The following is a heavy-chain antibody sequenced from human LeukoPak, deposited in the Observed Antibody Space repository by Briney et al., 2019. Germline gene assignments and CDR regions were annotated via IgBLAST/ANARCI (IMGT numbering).Heavy chain of an antibody. J-gene: IGHJ4*02. D-gene: IGHD3-22*01. CDR1: GGSFSGYY. CDR2: INHSGST. V-gene: IGHV4-34*01. Sequence: SETLSLTCAVYGGSFSGYYWSWIRQPPGKGLEWIGEINHSGSTNYNPSLKSRVTISVDTSKNQFSLKLASVTAADTAVYYCARVTGYMIEDYFDYWGQGTLVTVSS. CDR3: ARVTGYMIEDYFDY.